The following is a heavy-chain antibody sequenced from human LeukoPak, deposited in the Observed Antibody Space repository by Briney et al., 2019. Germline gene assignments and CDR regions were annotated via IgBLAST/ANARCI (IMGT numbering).Heavy chain of an antibody. J-gene: IGHJ4*02. V-gene: IGHV4-31*03. CDR2: IYYSGST. D-gene: IGHD3-16*02. CDR1: GGSISSGGYY. Sequence: SQTLSLTCTVSGGSISSGGYYWSWIRQHPGKDLEWIGYIYYSGSTYYNPSLKSRVTISVDTSKNQFSLKLSSVTAADTAVYYCARDRDYDYIWGTYRVFDYWGQGTLVTVSS. CDR3: ARDRDYDYIWGTYRVFDY.